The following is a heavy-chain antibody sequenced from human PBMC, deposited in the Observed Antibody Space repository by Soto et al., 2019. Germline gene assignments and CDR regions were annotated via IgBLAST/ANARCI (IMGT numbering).Heavy chain of an antibody. CDR3: AILLPTVAGTYYYYGMDV. CDR2: IIPIFGTA. J-gene: IGHJ6*02. D-gene: IGHD6-19*01. CDR1: GGTFSNYA. Sequence: QVQLVQSGAEVRKPGSSVKVSCKASGGTFSNYAISWVRQAPGQGLEWMGGIIPIFGTANNAQTFQDRVTITADDSTSTAYMELSSLRSEDTAVYYCAILLPTVAGTYYYYGMDVWGQGTTVIVSS. V-gene: IGHV1-69*01.